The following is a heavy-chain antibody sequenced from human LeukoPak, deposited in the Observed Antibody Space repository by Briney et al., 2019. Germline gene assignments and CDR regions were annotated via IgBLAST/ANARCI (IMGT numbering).Heavy chain of an antibody. CDR3: SRDRMGTKSFDY. V-gene: IGHV3-66*01. CDR2: ISSGGST. Sequence: GGSLRLSCAGSGFTVRSNYMSWVRQAPGKGLEWVSVISSGGSTYCADSVKGRFTISRDSSKNTLYLQMKSLRAEDTALHYCSRDRMGTKSFDYWGQGTLVTVSS. D-gene: IGHD5-24*01. J-gene: IGHJ4*02. CDR1: GFTVRSNY.